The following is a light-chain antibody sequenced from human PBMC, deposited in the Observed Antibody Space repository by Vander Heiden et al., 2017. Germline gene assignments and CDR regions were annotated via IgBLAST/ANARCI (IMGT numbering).Light chain of an antibody. CDR2: AAS. CDR1: QSISSY. Sequence: DIQMTQSPSSLSASVGDSVTITCRASQSISSYLNWYQQKPEKAPKLLIYAASSLQSGVPSRLSGSGSGTDFTLTISSLQPEDFATYYCQQSYSTPLTFGPGTKVDIK. J-gene: IGKJ3*01. V-gene: IGKV1-39*01. CDR3: QQSYSTPLT.